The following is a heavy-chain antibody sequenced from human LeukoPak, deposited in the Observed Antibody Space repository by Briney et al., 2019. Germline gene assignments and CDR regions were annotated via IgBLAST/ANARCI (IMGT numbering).Heavy chain of an antibody. J-gene: IGHJ4*02. D-gene: IGHD3-22*01. Sequence: GGSLRLSCAASGFTFSNYWMTWVRQAPGKGLEWVANINRDGSERYYVDSVKGRFTISRDNAKNSLYLQMNSLRAEDTAVYYCARGRHLSGSGYPFDYWGQGTLVTVSS. CDR3: ARGRHLSGSGYPFDY. CDR1: GFTFSNYW. CDR2: INRDGSER. V-gene: IGHV3-7*01.